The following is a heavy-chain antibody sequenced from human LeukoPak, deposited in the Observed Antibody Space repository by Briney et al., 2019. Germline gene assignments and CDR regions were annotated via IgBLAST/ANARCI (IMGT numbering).Heavy chain of an antibody. J-gene: IGHJ3*02. CDR1: GYTFTTYY. Sequence: GASVKVSCKASGYTFTTYYLHWVRQAPGQGLEWMGLINPSGGSTSYAQKFQGRVTMTRDTSTSTVYTELSSLRSEDTAVYYCARDRWGEPDAFDIWGQGTMVTVSS. V-gene: IGHV1-46*01. CDR3: ARDRWGEPDAFDI. CDR2: INPSGGST. D-gene: IGHD1-14*01.